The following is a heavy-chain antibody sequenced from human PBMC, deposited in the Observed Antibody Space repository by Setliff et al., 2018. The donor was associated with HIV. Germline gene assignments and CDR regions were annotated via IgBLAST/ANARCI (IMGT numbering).Heavy chain of an antibody. Sequence: PSETLSLTCTVSGGSISSHYWSWIRQPPGKGLEWIGYIYHSGSTNYNPSLKSRVTISVDTSKNQFFLKLSSVTAADTAVYYCATYADRESNRFDPWGQGILVTVSS. V-gene: IGHV4-59*11. CDR1: GGSISSHY. D-gene: IGHD3-10*01. J-gene: IGHJ5*02. CDR3: ATYADRESNRFDP. CDR2: IYHSGST.